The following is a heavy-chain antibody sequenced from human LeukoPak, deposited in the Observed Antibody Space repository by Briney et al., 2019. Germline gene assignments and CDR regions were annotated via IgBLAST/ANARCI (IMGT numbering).Heavy chain of an antibody. CDR3: AKDQGIAVAGKETEYFQH. J-gene: IGHJ1*01. CDR1: GFTFSSYG. Sequence: GGSLRLSCAASGFTFSSYGMHWVRQAPGKGLEWVAVISYDGSNKYYADSVKGRFTISRDNSKNTLYLQMNSLRAEDTAVYYCAKDQGIAVAGKETEYFQHWGQGTLATVSS. D-gene: IGHD6-19*01. CDR2: ISYDGSNK. V-gene: IGHV3-30*18.